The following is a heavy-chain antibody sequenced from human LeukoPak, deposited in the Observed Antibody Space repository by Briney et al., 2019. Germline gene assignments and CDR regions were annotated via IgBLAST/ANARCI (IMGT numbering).Heavy chain of an antibody. J-gene: IGHJ4*02. CDR2: ISGSRGST. CDR1: GFTFSSYA. V-gene: IGHV3-23*01. CDR3: AKVGYCSSTSCPNDY. D-gene: IGHD2-2*01. Sequence: PGGSLRLSCAASGFTFSSYAMSWVRQAPGKGLEWVSAISGSRGSTYYADSVKARFTISRDNSKNTLYLQMNSLRAEDTAVYYCAKVGYCSSTSCPNDYWGQGTLVAVSS.